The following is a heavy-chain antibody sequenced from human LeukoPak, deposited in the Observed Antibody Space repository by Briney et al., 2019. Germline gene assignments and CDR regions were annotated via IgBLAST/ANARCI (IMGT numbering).Heavy chain of an antibody. V-gene: IGHV4-59*01. J-gene: IGHJ4*02. Sequence: PSETLSLTCTVSGGSISSYYWSWIRQPPGKGLEWIGYIYYSGSINYNPSLKSRVTISVDTSKNQFSLKLSSVTAADTAVYYCARTGYYDFWSGYQDNWGQGTLVTVSS. CDR3: ARTGYYDFWSGYQDN. D-gene: IGHD3-3*01. CDR1: GGSISSYY. CDR2: IYYSGSI.